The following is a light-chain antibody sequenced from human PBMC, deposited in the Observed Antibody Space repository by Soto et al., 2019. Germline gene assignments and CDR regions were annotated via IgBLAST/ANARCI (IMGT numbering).Light chain of an antibody. CDR1: RSDVGGYNY. Sequence: QSALTQPASVSGSPGQSITISCTGTRSDVGGYNYVSWYQQHPGKAPKHMIYEVSNRPSGVSNRFSGSKSGNTASLTISGLQAEDEADYYCSSYTSSSTLVFGTGTKLTVL. CDR2: EVS. V-gene: IGLV2-14*01. CDR3: SSYTSSSTLV. J-gene: IGLJ1*01.